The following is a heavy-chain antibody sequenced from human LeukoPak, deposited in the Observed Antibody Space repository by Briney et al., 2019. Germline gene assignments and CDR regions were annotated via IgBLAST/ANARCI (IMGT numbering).Heavy chain of an antibody. CDR2: INPNSGGT. D-gene: IGHD6-13*01. V-gene: IGHV1-2*02. CDR1: GYTFTGYY. J-gene: IGHJ4*02. Sequence: ASVKVSCKASGYTFTGYYMHWVRQAPGQGPEWMGWINPNSGGTNYAQKFQGRVTMTRDTSISTAYMELSRLRSDDTAVYYCAREVSVIAAAGTGVDYWGQGTLVAVSS. CDR3: AREVSVIAAAGTGVDY.